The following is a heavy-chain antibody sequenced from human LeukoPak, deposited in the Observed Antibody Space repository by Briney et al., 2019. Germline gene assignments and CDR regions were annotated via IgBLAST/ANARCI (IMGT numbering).Heavy chain of an antibody. CDR1: GDSITGYY. V-gene: IGHV4-39*07. CDR3: ARGLRFLEWLPQTGWFDP. J-gene: IGHJ5*02. Sequence: PSETLSLTCSVSGDSITGYYWGWIRQPPGKGLEWIGNIYYTGNTYYNSSLKSRVTISLDTSKNQFSLKLSSVTAADTAVYYCARGLRFLEWLPQTGWFDPWGQGTLVTVSS. D-gene: IGHD3-3*01. CDR2: IYYTGNT.